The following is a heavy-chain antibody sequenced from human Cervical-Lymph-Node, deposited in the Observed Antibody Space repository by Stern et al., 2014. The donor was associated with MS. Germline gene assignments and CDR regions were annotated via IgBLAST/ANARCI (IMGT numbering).Heavy chain of an antibody. J-gene: IGHJ4*02. CDR2: VYPVDSVT. V-gene: IGHV5-51*01. CDR3: AALVRGSYFY. Sequence: MQLVQYGAEMKKPGESLKNSCKGSGYSFTLYWIGWVRQMPGKGLEWMGIVYPVDSVTRYSPSFQGQGPISADKSISTAYLQWSSLKASDTAMYYCAALVRGSYFYWGQGTLVTVSS. D-gene: IGHD1-26*01. CDR1: GYSFTLYW.